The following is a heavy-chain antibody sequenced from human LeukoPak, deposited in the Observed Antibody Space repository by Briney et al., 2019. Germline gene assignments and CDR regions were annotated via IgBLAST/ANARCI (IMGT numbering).Heavy chain of an antibody. Sequence: GGSLRLSCAASGFTFSSYWMHWVRQAPGKGLVWVSRINGDGSRTTYADSVKGRFTISRDNAKNTLYLQMNSLRAEDTAVYYCARAGITMVRGVPITTSNRGNYYYYYYMDVWGKGTTVTISS. CDR3: ARAGITMVRGVPITTSNRGNYYYYYYMDV. D-gene: IGHD3-10*01. CDR1: GFTFSSYW. V-gene: IGHV3-74*01. J-gene: IGHJ6*03. CDR2: INGDGSRT.